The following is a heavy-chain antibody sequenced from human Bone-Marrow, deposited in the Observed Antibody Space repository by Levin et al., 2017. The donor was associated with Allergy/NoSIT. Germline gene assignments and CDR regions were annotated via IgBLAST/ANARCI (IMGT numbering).Heavy chain of an antibody. J-gene: IGHJ6*03. CDR3: ANIWSGYQYYYYYYMDV. D-gene: IGHD3-3*01. CDR1: GFTFSSYR. Sequence: AASVKVSCAASGFTFSSYRMNWVRQAPGKGLEWVSSISSSSSYIYYADSVKGRFTISRDNAKNSLYLQMNSLRAEDTAVYYCANIWSGYQYYYYYYMDVWGKGTTVTVSS. CDR2: ISSSSSYI. V-gene: IGHV3-21*01.